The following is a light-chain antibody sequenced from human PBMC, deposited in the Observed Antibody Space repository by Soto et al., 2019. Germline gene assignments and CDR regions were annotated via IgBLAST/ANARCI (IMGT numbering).Light chain of an antibody. CDR2: DAS. V-gene: IGKV3-11*01. J-gene: IGKJ2*01. CDR3: QQRSNWPPYT. Sequence: EIVLTQSPATLSLSPGERATLSCRASQSVSSYLAWSQQKPGQAPRLLIYDASNRTTGIPARFSGSGSGTAFTLTISTLEPDDFAVYYCQQRSNWPPYTFGQGTKLEIK. CDR1: QSVSSY.